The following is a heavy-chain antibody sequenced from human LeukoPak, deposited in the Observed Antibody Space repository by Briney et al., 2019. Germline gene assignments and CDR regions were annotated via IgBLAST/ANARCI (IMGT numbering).Heavy chain of an antibody. CDR1: GFTFSSYS. J-gene: IGHJ3*02. CDR3: ARNLGTLATGGVALDI. CDR2: IYTGGST. Sequence: GGSLRLSCAASGFTFSSYSMNWVRQAPGKGLEWVSVIYTGGSTHYPDSVKDRFIVSRDTSKNTVSLQMNSLRDEDTAVYYCARNLGTLATGGVALDIWGQGTMVTVSS. V-gene: IGHV3-66*01. D-gene: IGHD1-14*01.